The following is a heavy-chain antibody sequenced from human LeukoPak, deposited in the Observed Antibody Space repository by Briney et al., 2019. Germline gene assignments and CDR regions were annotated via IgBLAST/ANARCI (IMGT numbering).Heavy chain of an antibody. CDR3: ARGAGYDYVWKSYRYYDF. CDR2: ITVDNGNT. CDR1: GYTFTNYG. J-gene: IGHJ4*02. V-gene: IGHV1-18*01. D-gene: IGHD3-16*02. Sequence: ASVKVSCKASGYTFTNYGVSWVRQAPGRGLEWMGWITVDNGNTNYAQNFQGRVTMTTDTSTSTVYMELGSLRSDDTAVYYCARGAGYDYVWKSYRYYDFWGQGTLVTVSS.